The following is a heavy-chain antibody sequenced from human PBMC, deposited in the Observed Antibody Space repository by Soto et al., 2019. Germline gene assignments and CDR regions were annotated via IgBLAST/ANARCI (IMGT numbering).Heavy chain of an antibody. CDR3: AVKIGQNYYTMDV. J-gene: IGHJ6*02. CDR1: GFTFSTFV. Sequence: GGSLRLSCAASGFTFSTFVMTWVRQVPGEGLGWVSSITGSGKSAYYADSVKGRVTIPRDNSKNTLYLQISSLGVDDTAVYNCAVKIGQNYYTMDVWGQGTTVTVSS. CDR2: ITGSGKSA. V-gene: IGHV3-23*01.